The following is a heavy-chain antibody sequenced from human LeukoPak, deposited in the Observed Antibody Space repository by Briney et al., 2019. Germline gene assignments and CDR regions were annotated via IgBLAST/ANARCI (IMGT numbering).Heavy chain of an antibody. J-gene: IGHJ6*03. D-gene: IGHD2-21*02. Sequence: GGSLTLSCAASGFTLSNYWMHWVRHGPGERLVWVSSSSSVGANTHYEDSVRGRFTISRDNANNILSLHMNGLRADDAAVYFCARGRATAVPHYYDYFMDVWGTGTTVIVSS. CDR3: ARGRATAVPHYYDYFMDV. V-gene: IGHV3-74*01. CDR1: GFTLSNYW. CDR2: SSSVGANT.